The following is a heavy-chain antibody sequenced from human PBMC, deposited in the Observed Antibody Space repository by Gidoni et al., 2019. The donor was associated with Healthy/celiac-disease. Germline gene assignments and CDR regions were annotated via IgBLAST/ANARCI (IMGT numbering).Heavy chain of an antibody. V-gene: IGHV4-34*01. Sequence: QVQLQQWGAGLLQPSETLSLTCAVYGGSFRGYYWSWIRQPPGKGLEWIGEINHSGSTNYNPSLKSRVTISVDTSKNQFSLKLSSVTAADTAVYYCARLPRDDYGPTYYYYYYMDVWGKGTTVTVSS. J-gene: IGHJ6*03. D-gene: IGHD4-17*01. CDR2: INHSGST. CDR1: GGSFRGYY. CDR3: ARLPRDDYGPTYYYYYYMDV.